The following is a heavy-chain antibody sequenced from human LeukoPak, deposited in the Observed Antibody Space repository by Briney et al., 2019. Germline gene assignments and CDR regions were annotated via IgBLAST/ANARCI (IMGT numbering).Heavy chain of an antibody. CDR1: GGSFSGYY. D-gene: IGHD3-16*02. CDR2: INHSGST. Sequence: SETLSLTCAVYGGSFSGYYWSWIRQPSGKGLEWIGEINHSGSTNYNPSLKSRVTISVDTSKNQFSLKLSSVTAADTAVYYCARGMYDYVWGSYPPEDYWGQGTLVTVSS. CDR3: ARGMYDYVWGSYPPEDY. J-gene: IGHJ4*02. V-gene: IGHV4-34*01.